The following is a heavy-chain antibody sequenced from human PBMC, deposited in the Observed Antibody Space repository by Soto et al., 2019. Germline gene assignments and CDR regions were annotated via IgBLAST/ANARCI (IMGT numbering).Heavy chain of an antibody. CDR1: GGSISSSNW. CDR2: IYHSGST. D-gene: IGHD3-3*01. Sequence: PSETLSLTCAVSGGSISSSNWWSWVRQPPGKGLEWIGEIYHSGSTNYNPSLKSQVTISVDKTKNKFTLKLNSVTAADTSVYYCARVGGGFWSGYYTDYYYGMDVWGQGTTVT. V-gene: IGHV4-4*02. J-gene: IGHJ6*02. CDR3: ARVGGGFWSGYYTDYYYGMDV.